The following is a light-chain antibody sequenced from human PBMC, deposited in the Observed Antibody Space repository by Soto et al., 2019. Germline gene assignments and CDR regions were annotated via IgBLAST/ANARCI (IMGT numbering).Light chain of an antibody. Sequence: EIVMTQSPATLSVSPGERATLSCRASQSISDNLAWYQQKPGQVPRLLIYAASTRATGIPARISGSGSGTEFTLTISSLQSEDFAVYYCQQYDNWPKTFGQGTKVEIK. V-gene: IGKV3-15*01. CDR3: QQYDNWPKT. CDR1: QSISDN. J-gene: IGKJ1*01. CDR2: AAS.